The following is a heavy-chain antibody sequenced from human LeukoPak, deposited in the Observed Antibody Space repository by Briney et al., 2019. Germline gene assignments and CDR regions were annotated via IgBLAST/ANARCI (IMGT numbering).Heavy chain of an antibody. CDR2: IYYSGST. J-gene: IGHJ4*02. D-gene: IGHD5-12*01. CDR1: GGSVSRDNYS. Sequence: SETLSLTCTVSGGSVSRDNYSWSWIRQPPGKGLEWIGYIYYSGSTYYNPSLKSRVTISVDTSKNQFSLKLSSVTAADTAVYYCAREVAGEGHLDYWGQGTLVTVSS. V-gene: IGHV4-30-4*08. CDR3: AREVAGEGHLDY.